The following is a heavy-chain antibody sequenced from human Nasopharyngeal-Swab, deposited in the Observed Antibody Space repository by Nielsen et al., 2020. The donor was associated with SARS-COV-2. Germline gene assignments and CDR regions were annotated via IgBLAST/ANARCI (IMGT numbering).Heavy chain of an antibody. D-gene: IGHD2-8*01. V-gene: IGHV1-69*06. CDR2: IIPIFGTA. CDR3: ARFKDPSRYCTNGVCHYYYSMDV. J-gene: IGHJ6*02. CDR1: GGTFSSYA. Sequence: SVKVSCKASGGTFSSYAISWVRQAPGQGLEWMGGIIPIFGTANYAQKFQGRVTITADKSTSTAYMELSSLRSEDTAVYYCARFKDPSRYCTNGVCHYYYSMDVWGQGTTVTVSS.